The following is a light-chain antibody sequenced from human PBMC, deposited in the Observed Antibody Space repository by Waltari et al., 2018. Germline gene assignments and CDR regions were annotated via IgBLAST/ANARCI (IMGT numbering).Light chain of an antibody. CDR1: SPNIGIHY. CDR3: GTWDSRMSVAV. Sequence: QSVFTQPPSVSAASGQTVTISSPGSSPNIGIHYVSWYQQLPGTAPKLLIYENDKRPSGIPGRFSGSKSGTSATLDIHGLQTGDEADYYCGTWDSRMSVAVLGGGTKVTVL. CDR2: END. V-gene: IGLV1-51*01. J-gene: IGLJ2*01.